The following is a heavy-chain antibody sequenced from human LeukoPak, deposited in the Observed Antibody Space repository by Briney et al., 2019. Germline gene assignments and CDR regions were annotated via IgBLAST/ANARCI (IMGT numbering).Heavy chain of an antibody. J-gene: IGHJ5*02. CDR2: IYTSGST. CDR1: GASISSGSYY. D-gene: IGHD3-16*01. CDR3: ARGRWLDYDYVWGSYKYNWFDP. Sequence: SQTLSLTCTVSGASISSGSYYWSWIRQPAGKGLEWIGRIYTSGSTNYNPSLKSRVTISVDTSKNQFSLKLSSVTAADTAVYYCARGRWLDYDYVWGSYKYNWFDPWGQGTLVTVSS. V-gene: IGHV4-61*02.